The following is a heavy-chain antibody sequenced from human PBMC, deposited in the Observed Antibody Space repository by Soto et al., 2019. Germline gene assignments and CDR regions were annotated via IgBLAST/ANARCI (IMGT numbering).Heavy chain of an antibody. CDR3: AKDRVGGYDYFYYYGMDV. D-gene: IGHD5-12*01. CDR1: GFTFSSYA. V-gene: IGHV3-23*01. J-gene: IGHJ6*02. Sequence: GGSLRLSCAASGFTFSSYAMSWVRQAPGKGLEWVSAISGSGGSTYYADSVKGRFTLSRDNSKNTLYLQMNSLRAEDTDVYYCAKDRVGGYDYFYYYGMDVWGQGTTVTVSS. CDR2: ISGSGGST.